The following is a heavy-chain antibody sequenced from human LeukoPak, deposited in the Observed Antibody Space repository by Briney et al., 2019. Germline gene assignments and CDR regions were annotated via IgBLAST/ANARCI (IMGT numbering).Heavy chain of an antibody. Sequence: ASVKVSCKASGGTFSSYAISGVRQAPGQGLEWMGGIIPIFGTANYAQKFPGRVTITTDEPTSTAYMELSSLRSEDTAVYYCARDRSGYGHYYYYYYMDVWGKGTTVTVSS. CDR3: ARDRSGYGHYYYYYYMDV. V-gene: IGHV1-69*05. CDR2: IIPIFGTA. CDR1: GGTFSSYA. D-gene: IGHD5-12*01. J-gene: IGHJ6*03.